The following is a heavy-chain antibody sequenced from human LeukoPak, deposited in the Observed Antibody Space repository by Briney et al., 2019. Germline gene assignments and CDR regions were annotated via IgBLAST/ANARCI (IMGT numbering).Heavy chain of an antibody. CDR3: ATEGPGQVTSAGYFNL. V-gene: IGHV1-24*01. CDR1: GYTLTELS. CDR2: FDPEDDET. D-gene: IGHD2-2*01. Sequence: ASVKVSCKVSGYTLTELSMHWVRQAPGKGLEWMGGFDPEDDETIYAQKFQGRVTMTEDTSTDTAYMELSSLRSEDTAVYYWATEGPGQVTSAGYFNLGGRGTLVTVSS. J-gene: IGHJ2*01.